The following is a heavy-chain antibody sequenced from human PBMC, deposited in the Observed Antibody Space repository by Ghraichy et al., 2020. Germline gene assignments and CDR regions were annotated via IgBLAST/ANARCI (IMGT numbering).Heavy chain of an antibody. CDR1: GFTLTSYA. V-gene: IGHV3-30-3*01. Sequence: GGSLRLSCAASGFTLTSYAMHWVRQAPGKGLEWVTLIFYDGNNKYYADSVRGRFTISRDTSKNTLYLQMNSLRVEDTAIYYCARDQEYLGDNSSGCNYWGQGTLVTVSS. J-gene: IGHJ4*02. CDR2: IFYDGNNK. D-gene: IGHD6-19*01. CDR3: ARDQEYLGDNSSGCNY.